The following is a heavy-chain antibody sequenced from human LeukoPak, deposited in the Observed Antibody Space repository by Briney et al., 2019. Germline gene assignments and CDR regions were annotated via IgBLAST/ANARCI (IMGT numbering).Heavy chain of an antibody. CDR3: AKAPGYDFWSGYFVRDEGSGAFDI. Sequence: SVKVSCRASGGTFSSYAISWVRQAPGQGLEWMGGIIPIFGTANYAQKFQGRVTITADESTSTAYMELSSLRSEDTAVYYCAKAPGYDFWSGYFVRDEGSGAFDIWGQGTMVTVSS. V-gene: IGHV1-69*01. CDR2: IIPIFGTA. D-gene: IGHD3-3*01. CDR1: GGTFSSYA. J-gene: IGHJ3*02.